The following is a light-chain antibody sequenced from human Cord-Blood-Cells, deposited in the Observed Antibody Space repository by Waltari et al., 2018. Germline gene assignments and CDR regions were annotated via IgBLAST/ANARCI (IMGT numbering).Light chain of an antibody. Sequence: QSALTQPASVSGSPGQSITISCTGTSSDVGSYNLVSWYQQHPRKAPKLMIYEGGKRPSGVSNRVSGSKSGNTASLTISGLQAEDEADYYCCSYAGSSTFYVFGTGTKVTVL. J-gene: IGLJ1*01. CDR1: SSDVGSYNL. V-gene: IGLV2-23*01. CDR3: CSYAGSSTFYV. CDR2: EGG.